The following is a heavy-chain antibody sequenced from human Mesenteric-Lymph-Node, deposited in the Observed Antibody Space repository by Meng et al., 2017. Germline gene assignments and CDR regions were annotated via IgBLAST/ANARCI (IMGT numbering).Heavy chain of an antibody. V-gene: IGHV3-30*03. J-gene: IGHJ3*02. CDR1: GASISSNN. Sequence: QVPLPESGPGRVKPSGPLSLTCAVSGASISSNNWWNWVRQSPGKGLEWVAVISYDGSNKYYADSVKGRFTISRDNSKNTLYLQMNSLRAEDTAVYYCARYPPMVRSTHDAFDIWGQGTMVTVSS. CDR2: ISYDGSNK. CDR3: ARYPPMVRSTHDAFDI. D-gene: IGHD3-10*01.